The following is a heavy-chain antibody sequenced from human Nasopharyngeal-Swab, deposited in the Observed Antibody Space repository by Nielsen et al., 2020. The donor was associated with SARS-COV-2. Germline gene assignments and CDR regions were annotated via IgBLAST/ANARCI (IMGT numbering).Heavy chain of an antibody. CDR3: ARVAWDSVVVVAAGAPDY. V-gene: IGHV3-33*01. CDR1: GITFSSYG. J-gene: IGHJ4*02. Sequence: SCAASGITFSSYGMHWVRQAPGKGVEWVAVIWYDGSNKYYADSVKGRFTISRDNAKNSLYLQMNSLRAEDTAVYYCARVAWDSVVVVAAGAPDYWGQGTLVTVSS. CDR2: IWYDGSNK. D-gene: IGHD2-15*01.